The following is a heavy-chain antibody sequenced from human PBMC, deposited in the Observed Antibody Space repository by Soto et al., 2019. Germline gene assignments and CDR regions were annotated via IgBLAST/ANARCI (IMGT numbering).Heavy chain of an antibody. CDR2: IHWDDDK. V-gene: IGHV2-5*02. Sequence: QITLKESGPTLVKPTQTLTLTCTCSGFSLSTTGVGVGWIRQPPGKALEWLALIHWDDDKRYSPSVKSRLTITKDTSXNXVXLXXTNMDPVDSATYYCVHFRRDGYNYLTPYYYYGLDVWGQGTTVTVSS. D-gene: IGHD5-12*01. J-gene: IGHJ6*02. CDR3: VHFRRDGYNYLTPYYYYGLDV. CDR1: GFSLSTTGVG.